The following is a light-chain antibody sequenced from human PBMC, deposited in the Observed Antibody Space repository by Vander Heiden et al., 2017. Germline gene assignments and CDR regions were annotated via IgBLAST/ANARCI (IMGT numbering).Light chain of an antibody. V-gene: IGKV4-1*01. J-gene: IGKJ4*01. CDR1: QSVLYSSNNKNY. Sequence: DIVMTQSPDSLAVSLGERATINCKSSQSVLYSSNNKNYLAWYQQKPGQPPKLLIYWASTRESGVPDRFSGSGSGTDFTLTISSLQVEDVAVYYCQQDYSTPLTFGGGTKVEIK. CDR3: QQDYSTPLT. CDR2: WAS.